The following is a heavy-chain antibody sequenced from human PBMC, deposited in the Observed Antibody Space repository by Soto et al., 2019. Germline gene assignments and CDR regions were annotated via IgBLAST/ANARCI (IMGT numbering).Heavy chain of an antibody. J-gene: IGHJ3*02. Sequence: GGSLRLSCAASGFTVSSNYMSWVRQAPGKGLEWVSVIYSGGSTYYADSVKGRFTISRDNSKNTLYLQMNSLRAEDTAVYYCAREGRYCSGGSCYGDAFDIWGQGTMVTVSS. CDR2: IYSGGST. CDR3: AREGRYCSGGSCYGDAFDI. D-gene: IGHD2-15*01. CDR1: GFTVSSNY. V-gene: IGHV3-53*01.